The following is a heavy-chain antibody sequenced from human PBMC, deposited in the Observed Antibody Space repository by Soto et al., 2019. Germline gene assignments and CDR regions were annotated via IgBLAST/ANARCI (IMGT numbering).Heavy chain of an antibody. D-gene: IGHD3-10*01. Sequence: QVQLQESGPGLVKPSETLSLSCTVSGGSISSYYWSWFRQSPGKRMEWIGYVHHSWGSSYNPSLQSRFSISLDTSKSQFSLKVTSVTDTDTAVYYCARQGFGPLHGLVDVWGQGTKVTVSS. CDR3: ARQGFGPLHGLVDV. CDR2: VHHSWGS. CDR1: GGSISSYY. V-gene: IGHV4-59*08. J-gene: IGHJ6*02.